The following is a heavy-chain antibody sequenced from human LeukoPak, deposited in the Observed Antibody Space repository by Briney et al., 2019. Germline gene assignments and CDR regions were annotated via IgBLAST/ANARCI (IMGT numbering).Heavy chain of an antibody. CDR1: GYSFTTYG. J-gene: IGHJ4*02. CDR3: ASGRVRAPLGNSYGYKQRAPIPKHTFDY. V-gene: IGHV7-81*01. D-gene: IGHD5-18*01. Sequence: GASVKVSCKASGYSFTTYGMNWVPQAPGQGLEWMGWFNTYTGNPTYAQGFTGRFVFSMDTSASTAYLQISSLKAEDMAMYYCASGRVRAPLGNSYGYKQRAPIPKHTFDYWGQGTLVTVSS. CDR2: FNTYTGNP.